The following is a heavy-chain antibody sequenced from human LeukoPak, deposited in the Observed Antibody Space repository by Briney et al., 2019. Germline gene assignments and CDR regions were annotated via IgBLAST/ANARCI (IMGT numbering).Heavy chain of an antibody. CDR1: GYTFTSYD. D-gene: IGHD4-11*01. CDR2: MNPNSGNT. CDR3: ARGRTVREDYYYYMDV. J-gene: IGHJ6*03. V-gene: IGHV1-8*01. Sequence: GASVTVSCKASGYTFTSYDINWVRQATGQGLEWMGWMNPNSGNTGYAQKLQGRVTMTTDTSTSTAYMELRSLRSDDTAVYYCARGRTVREDYYYYMDVWGKGTTVTVSS.